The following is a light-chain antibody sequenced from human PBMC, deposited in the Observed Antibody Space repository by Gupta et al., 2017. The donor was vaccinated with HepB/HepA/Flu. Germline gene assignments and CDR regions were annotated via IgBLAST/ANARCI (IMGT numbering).Light chain of an antibody. V-gene: IGKV3-11*01. CDR3: QQRSNSVT. CDR2: DAS. Sequence: VLTQSPATLSLSPGERATLSCRASQNVRTYLAWYQQKPGQAPRLLIYDASTRATDIPARFSGSGSGKDFTLTSSRLEPEDFEGYYGQQRSNSVTFGGGTKVEIK. J-gene: IGKJ4*01. CDR1: QNVRTY.